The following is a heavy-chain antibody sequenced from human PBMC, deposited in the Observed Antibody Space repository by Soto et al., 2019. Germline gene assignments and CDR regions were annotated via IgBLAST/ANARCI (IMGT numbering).Heavy chain of an antibody. D-gene: IGHD3-10*01. CDR3: ARDGYDGSGSPYPAY. V-gene: IGHV4-59*01. Sequence: PSETLSLTCSVSGGSMSEYFWSWIRQSPERGLEWIGYVYYLGSTDYNPSLKSRVTISVDTSKRQFSLRLSSVTAADAAIYYCARDGYDGSGSPYPAYWGPGTLVTSPQ. CDR1: GGSMSEYF. CDR2: VYYLGST. J-gene: IGHJ4*02.